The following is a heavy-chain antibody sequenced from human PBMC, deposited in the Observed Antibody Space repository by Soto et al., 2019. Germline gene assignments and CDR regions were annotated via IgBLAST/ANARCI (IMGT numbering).Heavy chain of an antibody. CDR1: GGSISSYYYH. CDR2: SHHSGSI. Sequence: QVQLQQSGPGLVKPSQTLSLTCTVSGGSISSYYYHWTWIRQSPGKGLERIGHSHHSGSILYNPSWKSRVTISVDTSQNQFALHLGSVTAADTAGYCCAREDDGGDSVDVWGQGTTVTVSS. CDR3: AREDDGGDSVDV. D-gene: IGHD2-21*02. V-gene: IGHV4-30-4*08. J-gene: IGHJ6*01.